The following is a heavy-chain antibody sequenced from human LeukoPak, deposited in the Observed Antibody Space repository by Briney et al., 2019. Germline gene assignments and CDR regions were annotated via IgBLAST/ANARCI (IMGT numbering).Heavy chain of an antibody. J-gene: IGHJ5*02. CDR1: GFSFSSYA. V-gene: IGHV3-23*01. CDR2: ISGSGGST. D-gene: IGHD6-13*01. Sequence: GGSLRLSCAASGFSFSSYAMSWVRQAPGKGLEWVSAISGSGGSTYYADSVKGRFTISRDNSKNTLYLQMNSLRAEDTAVYYCAKAPTGYSSSWYGPFDPWGQGTLVTVSS. CDR3: AKAPTGYSSSWYGPFDP.